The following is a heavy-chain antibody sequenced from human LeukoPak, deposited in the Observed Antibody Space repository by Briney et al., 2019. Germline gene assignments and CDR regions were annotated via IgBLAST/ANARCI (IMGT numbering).Heavy chain of an antibody. V-gene: IGHV3-66*01. CDR1: GFTVSSNY. J-gene: IGHJ4*02. CDR3: ARVGAIAADY. D-gene: IGHD1-26*01. Sequence: TGGSLRLSCAASGFTVSSNYMSWVRQAPGKGLEWVSVIYSGGSTCYADSVKGRFTISRDNSKNTLYLQMNSLRAEDTAVYYCARVGAIAADYWGQGTLVTVSS. CDR2: IYSGGST.